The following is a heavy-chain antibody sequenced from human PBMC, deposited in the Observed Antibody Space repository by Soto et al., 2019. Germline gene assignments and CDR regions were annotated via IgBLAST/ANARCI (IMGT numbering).Heavy chain of an antibody. V-gene: IGHV3-74*01. Sequence: PGGSLRLSCAASGFTFSSYWMHWVRQAPGKGLVWVSRINSDGSSTSYADSVKGRFTISRDNAKNTLYLQMSSLRAEDTAVYYCARSYRIDAFDIWGQGTMVTVSS. CDR3: ARSYRIDAFDI. CDR1: GFTFSSYW. D-gene: IGHD3-10*01. J-gene: IGHJ3*02. CDR2: INSDGSST.